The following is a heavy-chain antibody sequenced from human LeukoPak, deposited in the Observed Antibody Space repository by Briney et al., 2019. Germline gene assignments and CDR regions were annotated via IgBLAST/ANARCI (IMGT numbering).Heavy chain of an antibody. V-gene: IGHV3-21*01. Sequence: GGSLRLSCAASGFTFSSYSMNWVRQAPGKGLEWFSSISSSSSYIYYADSVKGRFTISRDNAKNSLYLQLNSLRAEDTAVYYCATLAYCGGDCYQDAFDIWGQGTMVTVSS. CDR1: GFTFSSYS. D-gene: IGHD2-21*02. J-gene: IGHJ3*02. CDR3: ATLAYCGGDCYQDAFDI. CDR2: ISSSSSYI.